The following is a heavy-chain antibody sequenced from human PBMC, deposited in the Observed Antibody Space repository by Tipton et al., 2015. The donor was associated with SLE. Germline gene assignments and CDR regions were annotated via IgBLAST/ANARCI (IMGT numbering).Heavy chain of an antibody. CDR2: IYTSGST. J-gene: IGHJ3*02. CDR3: ARLVAAAGTRDAFDI. CDR1: GGSISSGSYY. D-gene: IGHD2-15*01. Sequence: LRLSCTVSGGSISSGSYYWSWIRQPAGKGLEWIGRIYTSGSTNYNPSLKSRVTISVDTSKNQFSLKLSSVTAADTAVYYCARLVAAAGTRDAFDIWGQGTMVTVSS. V-gene: IGHV4-61*02.